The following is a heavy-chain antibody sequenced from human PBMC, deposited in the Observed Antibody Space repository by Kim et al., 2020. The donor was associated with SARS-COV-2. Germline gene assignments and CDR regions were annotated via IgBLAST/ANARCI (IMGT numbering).Heavy chain of an antibody. CDR3: ARRPGAVAAGFFDS. CDR2: IYPGDSDT. J-gene: IGHJ5*01. V-gene: IGHV5-51*01. D-gene: IGHD6-19*01. CDR1: GYIFNNYW. Sequence: GESLKISCKGSGYIFNNYWIGWVRQMPGKGLEWMGIIYPGDSDTRYRPSFQGQVTISADKSISTAYLQWNSLKASDTAMYYCARRPGAVAAGFFDSWGQGTLVTVSS.